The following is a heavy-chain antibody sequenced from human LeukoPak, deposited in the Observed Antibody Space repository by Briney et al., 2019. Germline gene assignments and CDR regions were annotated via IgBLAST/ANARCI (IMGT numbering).Heavy chain of an antibody. CDR2: IKQDGSEK. D-gene: IGHD2-21*02. CDR3: ARAPPPYCGGDCYFGYFDY. Sequence: GGSLRLSCAASGFTFSSYWMSWVRQAPGKGLEWVANIKQDGSEKYYVDSVKGRFTISRDNAKNSLYLQMNSLRAEDEAVYYCARAPPPYCGGDCYFGYFDYWGQGTLVTVSS. J-gene: IGHJ4*02. V-gene: IGHV3-7*04. CDR1: GFTFSSYW.